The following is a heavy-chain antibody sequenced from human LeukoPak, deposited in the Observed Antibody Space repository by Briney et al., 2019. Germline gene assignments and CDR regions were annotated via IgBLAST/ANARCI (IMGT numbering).Heavy chain of an antibody. CDR1: GFTFSSYS. J-gene: IGHJ4*02. CDR2: ISSSSSYI. V-gene: IGHV3-21*01. CDR3: ARDWRSCGRVESSGTPPPDY. D-gene: IGHD3-22*01. Sequence: GGSLRLSCAASGFTFSSYSMNWVRQAPGKGLEWVSSISSSSSYIYYADSVKGRFTISRDTAKNSLYLQMNSLRAEDTAVYYCARDWRSCGRVESSGTPPPDYWGQGTLVTVSS.